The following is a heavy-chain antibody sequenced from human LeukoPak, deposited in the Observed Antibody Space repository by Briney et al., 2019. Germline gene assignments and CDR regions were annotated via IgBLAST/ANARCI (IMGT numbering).Heavy chain of an antibody. V-gene: IGHV3-66*01. J-gene: IGHJ4*02. CDR1: GFTVSSNY. D-gene: IGHD5-24*01. CDR3: ARGARDGYNYQHFDY. CDR2: IYSGGST. Sequence: GGSLRLSCAASGFTVSSNYMSWVRQAPGKGLEWVSVIYSGGSTYYADSVKGRFTISRDNSKNTLYLQMNSLRAEDTAVYYCARGARDGYNYQHFDYWGQGTLVTVSS.